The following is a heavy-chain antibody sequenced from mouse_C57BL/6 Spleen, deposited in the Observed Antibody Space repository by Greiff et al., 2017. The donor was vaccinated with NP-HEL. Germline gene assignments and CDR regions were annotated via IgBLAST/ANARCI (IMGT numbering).Heavy chain of an antibody. V-gene: IGHV5-16*01. J-gene: IGHJ1*03. CDR3: ARSMGYFDV. CDR2: INYDGSST. Sequence: EVQVVESEGGLVQPGSSMKLSCTASGFTFSDYYMAWVRQVPEKGLEWVANINYDGSSTYYLDSLKSRFIISRDNAKNILYLQMSSLKSEDTATYYCARSMGYFDVWGTGTTVTVSS. CDR1: GFTFSDYY.